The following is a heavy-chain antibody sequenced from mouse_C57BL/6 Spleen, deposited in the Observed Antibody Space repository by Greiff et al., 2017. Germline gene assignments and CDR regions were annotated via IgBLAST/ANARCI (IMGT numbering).Heavy chain of an antibody. CDR1: GYTFTSYW. V-gene: IGHV1-64*01. J-gene: IGHJ4*01. CDR2: IHPNSGST. CDR3: ARHVNYAMDY. Sequence: QVQLQQPGAELVKPGASVKLSCKASGYTFTSYWMHWVKQRPGQGLEWIGMIHPNSGSTNYNEKFKSKATLTVDTSSSTAYMQLSSLTSEDSAVYYCARHVNYAMDYWGQGTSVTVSS.